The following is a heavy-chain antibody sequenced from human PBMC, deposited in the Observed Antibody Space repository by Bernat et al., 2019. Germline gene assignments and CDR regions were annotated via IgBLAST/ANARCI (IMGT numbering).Heavy chain of an antibody. CDR3: TTESPTMAH. D-gene: IGHD3-10*01. V-gene: IGHV3-7*05. J-gene: IGHJ4*02. Sequence: EVQLVESGGGLVQPGGSVRLSCAASGFTFRSYWMMWVRQAPGKGLEWVANIKQDGNEKNYVDSVRGRFTISRDNAKNSLSLQMNSLKTEDTAVYYCTTESPTMAHWGQGTLVTVSS. CDR1: GFTFRSYW. CDR2: IKQDGNEK.